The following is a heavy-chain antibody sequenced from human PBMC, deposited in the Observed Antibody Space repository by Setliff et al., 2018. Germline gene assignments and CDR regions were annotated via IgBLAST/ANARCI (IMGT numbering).Heavy chain of an antibody. V-gene: IGHV4-34*01. CDR2: INHSGST. CDR1: GGSFSTYY. J-gene: IGHJ4*02. Sequence: SETLSLTCAVYGGSFSTYYWIWIRQPPGKGLEWIGEINHSGSTNYNPSLKSRFTISRDNAKNTLYLQMNSLRADDTAVYYCVRGGLQGFVWGQGTLVTVSS. D-gene: IGHD5-12*01. CDR3: VRGGLQGFV.